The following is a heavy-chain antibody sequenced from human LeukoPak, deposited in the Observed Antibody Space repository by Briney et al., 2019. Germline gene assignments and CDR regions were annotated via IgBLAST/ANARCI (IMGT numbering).Heavy chain of an antibody. CDR3: ARGRKRIQLWSHRKYSSSWYGP. CDR1: GGSFSGYY. J-gene: IGHJ5*02. CDR2: INHSGST. D-gene: IGHD5-18*01. V-gene: IGHV4-34*01. Sequence: SETLSLTCAVYGGSFSGYYWSWIRQPPGKGLEWIGEINHSGSTNYNPSLKSRVTISVDTSKNQFSLKLSSVTAADTAVYYCARGRKRIQLWSHRKYSSSWYGPWGQGTLVTVSS.